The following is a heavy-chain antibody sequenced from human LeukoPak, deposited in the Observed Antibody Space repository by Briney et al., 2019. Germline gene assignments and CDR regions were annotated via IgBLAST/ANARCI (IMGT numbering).Heavy chain of an antibody. V-gene: IGHV1-2*02. J-gene: IGHJ5*02. D-gene: IGHD2-15*01. CDR3: AREEGGIVVVVAASWFDP. Sequence: ASVKVSCKASGYTFTGYYMHWVRQAPGQGLEWMGWINPNSGGTNYAQKFQGRVTMTRDTSISTAYMELSRLRSDDTAVYYCAREEGGIVVVVAASWFDPWGQGTLVTVSS. CDR1: GYTFTGYY. CDR2: INPNSGGT.